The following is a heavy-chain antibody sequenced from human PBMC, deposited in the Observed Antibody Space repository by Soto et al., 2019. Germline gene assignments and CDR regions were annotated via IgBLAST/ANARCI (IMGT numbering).Heavy chain of an antibody. CDR1: GFTFSSYA. Sequence: EVQLLESGGGLVQPGGSLRLSCAASGFTFSSYAMSWVRQAPGKGLEWVSAISGSGGSTYYADSVKGRFTISRDNSKYTLYLQMNSLRAEDTAVYYCAKGKSDYGDPGDYWGQGTLVTVSS. CDR2: ISGSGGST. D-gene: IGHD4-17*01. V-gene: IGHV3-23*01. J-gene: IGHJ4*02. CDR3: AKGKSDYGDPGDY.